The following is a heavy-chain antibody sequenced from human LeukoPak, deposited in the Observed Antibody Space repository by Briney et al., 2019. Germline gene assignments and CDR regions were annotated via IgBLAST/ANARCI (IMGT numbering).Heavy chain of an antibody. V-gene: IGHV1-18*01. CDR2: ISAYNGNT. Sequence: GVSVKVSCKASGYTFTSYGISWVRQAPGQGLEWMGWISAYNGNTNYAQKLQGRVTMTTDTSTSTAYMELRSLRSDDTAVYYCARDVYCSGGSCYSSEYYYYYYGMDVWGQGTTVTVSS. J-gene: IGHJ6*02. D-gene: IGHD2-15*01. CDR3: ARDVYCSGGSCYSSEYYYYYYGMDV. CDR1: GYTFTSYG.